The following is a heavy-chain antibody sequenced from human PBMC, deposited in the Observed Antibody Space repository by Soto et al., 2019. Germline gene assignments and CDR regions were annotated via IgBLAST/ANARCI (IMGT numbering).Heavy chain of an antibody. CDR1: GYTFTSYD. V-gene: IGHV1-8*01. CDR3: ARGPRRDLQSDY. J-gene: IGHJ4*02. D-gene: IGHD4-4*01. Sequence: ASVKVSCKASGYTFTSYDINWVRQATGQGLEWMGWMNPNSGNTGYAQKFQGRVTMTRNTSISTAYKELSSLRSEDTAVYYCARGPRRDLQSDYWGQGPLVTVSS. CDR2: MNPNSGNT.